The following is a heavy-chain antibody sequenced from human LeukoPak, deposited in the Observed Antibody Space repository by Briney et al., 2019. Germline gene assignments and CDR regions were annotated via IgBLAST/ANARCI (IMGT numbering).Heavy chain of an antibody. CDR2: ISYDGSNK. Sequence: GGSLRLSCVASGFTFSSYAMHWVRQAPGKGLEWVAVISYDGSNKYYADSVKGRFTISRDNSKNTLYLQMNSLRAEDTAVYYCAREYYDFWSGFGMVSYYYGMDVWGQGTTVTVSS. CDR1: GFTFSSYA. V-gene: IGHV3-30*04. CDR3: AREYYDFWSGFGMVSYYYGMDV. J-gene: IGHJ6*02. D-gene: IGHD3-3*01.